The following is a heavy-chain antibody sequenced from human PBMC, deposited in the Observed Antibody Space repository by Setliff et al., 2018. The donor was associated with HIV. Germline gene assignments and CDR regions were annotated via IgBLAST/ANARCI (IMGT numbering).Heavy chain of an antibody. D-gene: IGHD3-22*01. V-gene: IGHV1-69*10. CDR1: GGTFSTYT. CDR2: IIPILGIA. Sequence: GASVKVSCKASGGTFSTYTFNWVRQAPGHGLEWMGGIIPILGIANYAQKFKGRVTITADKSTSTVYMELRSLRSEDTAVYYCARDHDSSAYTYFDYWGQGTLVTVSS. J-gene: IGHJ4*02. CDR3: ARDHDSSAYTYFDY.